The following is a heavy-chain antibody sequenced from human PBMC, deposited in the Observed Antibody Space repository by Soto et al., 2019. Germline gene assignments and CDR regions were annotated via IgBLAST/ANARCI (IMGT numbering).Heavy chain of an antibody. D-gene: IGHD2-2*01. V-gene: IGHV3-74*01. CDR1: GFTFSSYW. Sequence: PGGSLRLSCVASGFTFSSYWMHWVRQAPRKGLVWVSRINSDGSTTNYADSAKGRFTISRDNSKNTLYLQMNSLRAEDTAVYYCAKDSLTPSLLNIVVVPAAIYYYGMDVWGQGTTVTVSS. J-gene: IGHJ6*02. CDR2: INSDGSTT. CDR3: AKDSLTPSLLNIVVVPAAIYYYGMDV.